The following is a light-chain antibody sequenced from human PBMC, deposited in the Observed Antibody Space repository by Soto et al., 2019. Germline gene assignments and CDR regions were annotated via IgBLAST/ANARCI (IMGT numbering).Light chain of an antibody. J-gene: IGKJ4*01. CDR2: AAS. Sequence: AIRMTQSPSSLSASTGDRVTITCRASQGISSYLAWYQQKPGKAPKLLIYAASTLKSGLPSRFSGSGSGTEFTLTISCLQSEDFATYYCQQYYNYPLTFGEGTKVEIK. CDR1: QGISSY. V-gene: IGKV1-8*01. CDR3: QQYYNYPLT.